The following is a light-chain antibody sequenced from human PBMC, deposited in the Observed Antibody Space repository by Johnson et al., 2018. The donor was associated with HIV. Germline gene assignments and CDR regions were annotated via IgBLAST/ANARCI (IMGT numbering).Light chain of an antibody. J-gene: IGLJ1*01. V-gene: IGLV1-51*01. CDR3: GTWDSSLSVEV. CDR1: SSNIGNNY. Sequence: QAVLTQPPSVSAAPGQKVTISCSGSSSNIGNNYVSWYQQLPGTAPKLLIYDNNKRPSGIPDRFSGSKSGTSATLGITGLQTGDEADYYCGTWDSSLSVEVFGTGTKVTV. CDR2: DNN.